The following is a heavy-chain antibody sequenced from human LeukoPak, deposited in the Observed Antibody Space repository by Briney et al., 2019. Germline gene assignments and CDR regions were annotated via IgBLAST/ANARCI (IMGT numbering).Heavy chain of an antibody. V-gene: IGHV1-2*02. J-gene: IGHJ4*02. CDR3: ARGENSNDYPYRLDS. Sequence: ASVKVSCKASGSTFSDYHINWVRQASGQGPEWMGWINPKSGDAKYGQAFQGRVTMTRDTSISTAYMELNRLRFDDTAMYYCARGENSNDYPYRLDSWGQGTLVTVSS. CDR2: INPKSGDA. CDR1: GSTFSDYH. D-gene: IGHD3-16*01.